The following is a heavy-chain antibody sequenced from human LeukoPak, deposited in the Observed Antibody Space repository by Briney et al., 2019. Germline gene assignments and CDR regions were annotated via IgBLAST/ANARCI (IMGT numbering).Heavy chain of an antibody. V-gene: IGHV4-59*08. D-gene: IGHD6-19*01. CDR2: IYYNGAT. Sequence: SETLSPTCTVSGGSIGRDYWTWIRQPPGKGLEYIGYIYYNGATNYNPSLKSRVTISVDTSKNQFSLKLSSVTAADTAVYFCAKYGNSGWVIDSWGQGTLVTVSS. J-gene: IGHJ4*02. CDR1: GGSIGRDY. CDR3: AKYGNSGWVIDS.